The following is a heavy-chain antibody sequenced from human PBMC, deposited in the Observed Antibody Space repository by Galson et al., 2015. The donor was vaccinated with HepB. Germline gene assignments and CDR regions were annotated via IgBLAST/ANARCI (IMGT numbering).Heavy chain of an antibody. V-gene: IGHV6-1*01. CDR3: ARGYGHSFTT. CDR2: TYYRSKWYN. D-gene: IGHD2/OR15-2a*01. J-gene: IGHJ5*02. Sequence: CAISGDSVSSNSAGWNWIRQSPSRGLEWLGRTYYRSKWYNDYAVSVKSRITINPDTSKNQFSLQMNSVTPEDTAVYYCARGYGHSFTTWGQGTLVTVSS. CDR1: GDSVSSNSAG.